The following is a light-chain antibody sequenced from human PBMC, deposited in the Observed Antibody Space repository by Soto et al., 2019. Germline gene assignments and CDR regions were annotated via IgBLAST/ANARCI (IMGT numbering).Light chain of an antibody. CDR2: NAF. CDR3: QQYDNWPPLT. V-gene: IGKV3-15*01. J-gene: IGKJ4*01. CDR1: QSVSRS. Sequence: EIVMTQSPAPLSVSPGERVTLSCRASQSVSRSIAWYQQKPGQAPRLLIYNAFTRATGIPARFSGSGSGTEFTLTISSLQSEDFAVYYCQQYDNWPPLTFGGGTKVEI.